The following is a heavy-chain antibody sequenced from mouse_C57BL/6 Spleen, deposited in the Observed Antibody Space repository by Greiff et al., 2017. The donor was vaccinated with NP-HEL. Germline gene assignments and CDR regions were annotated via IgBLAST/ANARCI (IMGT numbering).Heavy chain of an antibody. Sequence: QVQLQQSGAELVKPGASVKLSCKASGYTFTSYWIHWVKQRPGQGLEWIGMIHPNSGSTNYNEKFKSKATLTVDKSSSTAYMQLSSLTSEDSAVYYCARDYGTRFAYWGQGTLVTVSA. CDR1: GYTFTSYW. CDR3: ARDYGTRFAY. J-gene: IGHJ3*01. CDR2: IHPNSGST. D-gene: IGHD1-1*01. V-gene: IGHV1-64*01.